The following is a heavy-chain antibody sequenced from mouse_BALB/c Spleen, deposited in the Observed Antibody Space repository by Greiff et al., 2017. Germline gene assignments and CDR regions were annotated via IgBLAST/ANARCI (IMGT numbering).Heavy chain of an antibody. CDR3: ARESYYYAMDY. CDR1: GYAFSSSW. J-gene: IGHJ4*01. CDR2: IYPGDGDT. Sequence: QVTLKESGPELVKPGASVKISCKASGYAFSSSWMNWVKQRPGQGLEWIGRIYPGDGDTNYNGKFKGKATLTADKSSSTAYMQLSSLTSVDSAVYFCARESYYYAMDYWGQGTSVTVSS. V-gene: IGHV1-82*01.